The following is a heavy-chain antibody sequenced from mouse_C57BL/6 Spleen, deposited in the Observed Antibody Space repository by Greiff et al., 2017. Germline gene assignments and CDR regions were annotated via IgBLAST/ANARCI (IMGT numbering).Heavy chain of an antibody. J-gene: IGHJ2*01. CDR3: ARSRGLLPDY. V-gene: IGHV1-69*01. CDR2: IDPSDSYT. CDR1: GYTFTSYW. D-gene: IGHD2-3*01. Sequence: QVQLQQSGAELVMPGASVKLSCKASGYTFTSYWMHWVKQRPGQGLECIGEIDPSDSYTNYNQKFKGKSTLTVDKSSSTAYMQLSSLTSEDSAVYYSARSRGLLPDYWGQGTTLTFSS.